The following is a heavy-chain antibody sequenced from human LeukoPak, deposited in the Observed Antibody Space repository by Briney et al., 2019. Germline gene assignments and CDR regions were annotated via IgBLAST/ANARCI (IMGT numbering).Heavy chain of an antibody. Sequence: LQSLSLTCTVSGDSISSGDYYWTWIRQHPGKGLEWIGWIYFSGSTYYNLSRKSRVIISADTSKNHFSLKLSSVTAADTAVYYCARVREATIAPFFDYWGQGILVPVSS. CDR2: IYFSGST. V-gene: IGHV4-31*03. CDR1: GDSISSGDYY. D-gene: IGHD6-13*01. J-gene: IGHJ4*02. CDR3: ARVREATIAPFFDY.